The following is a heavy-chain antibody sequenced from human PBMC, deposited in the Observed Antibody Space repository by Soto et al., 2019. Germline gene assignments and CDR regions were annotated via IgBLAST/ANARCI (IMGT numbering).Heavy chain of an antibody. Sequence: PSETLSLTCTVSGGSISSGGYYWSWIRQHPGKGLEWIGYIYYSGSTYYNPSLKSRVTISVDTSKNQFSLKLSSVTAADTAVYYCARGLAARHAFDIWGQGTMVTVSS. D-gene: IGHD6-6*01. J-gene: IGHJ3*02. CDR1: GGSISSGGYY. CDR3: ARGLAARHAFDI. V-gene: IGHV4-31*03. CDR2: IYYSGST.